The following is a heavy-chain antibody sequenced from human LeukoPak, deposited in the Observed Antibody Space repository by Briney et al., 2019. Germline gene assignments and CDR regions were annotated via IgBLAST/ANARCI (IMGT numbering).Heavy chain of an antibody. D-gene: IGHD6-13*01. CDR2: IYPGDSDT. V-gene: IGHV5-51*01. CDR1: GYSFTSYW. CDR3: ARRDSSSWYWFDP. Sequence: GESLNISCKGSGYSFTSYWIGWVRPMPGKGLEWMGIIYPGDSDTRNSTSFQAQVTISADKSISTAYLQWSSLKASDTAMYYCARRDSSSWYWFDPWGQGTLVTVSS. J-gene: IGHJ5*02.